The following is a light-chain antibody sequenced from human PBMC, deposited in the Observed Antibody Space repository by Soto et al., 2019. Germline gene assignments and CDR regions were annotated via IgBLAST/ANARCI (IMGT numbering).Light chain of an antibody. CDR1: QGLNSAY. CDR3: QHYNSYSEA. V-gene: IGKV3-20*01. J-gene: IGKJ1*01. CDR2: GAS. Sequence: PGERAALSCRASQGLNSAYLAWYQQKPGQAPRLLIYGASSRDSGIPDRFSGSGSGTDFTLTISSLQPDDFATYYCQHYNSYSEAFGQGTKVDIK.